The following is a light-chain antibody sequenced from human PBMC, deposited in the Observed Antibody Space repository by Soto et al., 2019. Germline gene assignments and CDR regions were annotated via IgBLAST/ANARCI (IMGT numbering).Light chain of an antibody. CDR1: QSISIW. J-gene: IGKJ5*01. Sequence: DIQMTQSPSTLSASVGDRVTITCRASQSISIWLAWYQQKPGKAPKLLIYKASSLESGVPSRFSGSGSGTEFTLTISSLRPDDFATYYCQQYNTYSSFGQGTRLEIK. V-gene: IGKV1-5*03. CDR3: QQYNTYSS. CDR2: KAS.